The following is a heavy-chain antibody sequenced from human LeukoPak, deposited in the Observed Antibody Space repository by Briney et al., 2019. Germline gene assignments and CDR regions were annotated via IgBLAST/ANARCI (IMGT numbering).Heavy chain of an antibody. CDR3: AKRGDYYDSSGYYYQYYFDY. Sequence: SGGSLRLSCAASGFTLSSYAMSWVRQAPGKGLEWVSAISGSGGSTYYADSVKGRFTISRDNSKNTLYLQMNSLRAEDTAVYYCAKRGDYYDSSGYYYQYYFDYWGQGTLVTVSS. J-gene: IGHJ4*02. CDR1: GFTLSSYA. CDR2: ISGSGGST. D-gene: IGHD3-22*01. V-gene: IGHV3-23*01.